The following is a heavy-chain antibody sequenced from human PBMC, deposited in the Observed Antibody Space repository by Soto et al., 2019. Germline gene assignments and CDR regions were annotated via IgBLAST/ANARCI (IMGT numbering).Heavy chain of an antibody. D-gene: IGHD3-3*01. CDR3: ARARVPRFNWVVP. V-gene: IGHV1-69*01. Sequence: QVQLVQSGAEVKKPGSSVTVSCKASAGTFNNYAIAWVRPAPGQGLEWMGGIIPFFGSPKYSQKFQNRVTITVEESTRPSYMNLTGLRADDTAVYYSARARVPRFNWVVPWGQGTLVTVPS. J-gene: IGHJ5*02. CDR1: AGTFNNYA. CDR2: IIPFFGSP.